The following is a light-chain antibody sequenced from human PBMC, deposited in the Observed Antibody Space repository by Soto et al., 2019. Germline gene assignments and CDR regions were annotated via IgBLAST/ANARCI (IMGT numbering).Light chain of an antibody. J-gene: IGKJ5*01. CDR3: QKRSNWPLIT. CDR1: QSVSSN. Sequence: EIVMTQSPATLSVSPGERATLSCRASQSVSSNLAWYQQKPGQAPRLLIYGASTRATGIPARYSGSGSGTDFTLTISSLEPEDFAVYYCQKRSNWPLITFGQGTRLEIK. V-gene: IGKV3-15*01. CDR2: GAS.